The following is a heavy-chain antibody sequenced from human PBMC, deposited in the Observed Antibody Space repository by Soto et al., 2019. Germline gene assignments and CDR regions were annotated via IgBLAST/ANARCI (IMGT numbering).Heavy chain of an antibody. V-gene: IGHV4-31*03. J-gene: IGHJ6*02. CDR3: ARGAAAGSDYYGMDV. D-gene: IGHD6-13*01. CDR1: VGSIISGGYY. Sequence: SETLSLTCTFSVGSIISGGYYWSWIRQHPGKGLEWIGYIYYSGSTYYNPSLKSRVTISVDTSKNQFSLKLSSVTAADTAVYYCARGAAAGSDYYGMDVWGQGTTVTVSS. CDR2: IYYSGST.